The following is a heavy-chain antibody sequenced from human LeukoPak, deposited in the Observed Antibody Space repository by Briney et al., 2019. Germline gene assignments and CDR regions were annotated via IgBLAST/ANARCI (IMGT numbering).Heavy chain of an antibody. V-gene: IGHV3-11*03. J-gene: IGHJ6*02. CDR3: SKARRAGPSHYYSYSMEV. CDR1: EFSFTVYY. CDR2: ISSSGSYT. D-gene: IGHD6-13*01. Sequence: PGGSLRPSCAASEFSFTVYYISSVRQAPGKGLEWVSYISSSGSYTNYADFAKGRFTISRDSAKNSLYLQMNSLRAEDTAVYYRSKARRAGPSHYYSYSMEVLGQGTTVTVSS.